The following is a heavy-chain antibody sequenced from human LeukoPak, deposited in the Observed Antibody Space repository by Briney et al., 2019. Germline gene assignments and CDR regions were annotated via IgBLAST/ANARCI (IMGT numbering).Heavy chain of an antibody. Sequence: SETLSLTCTVSGRSISSSSYYWGWIRQPPGKGLEWIGSIYYSGSTYYNPSLKSRVTISVDTSKNQFSLKLSSVTAADTAVYYCARDYSSGWYDSPKGFDYWGQGTLVTVSS. CDR1: GRSISSSSYY. D-gene: IGHD6-19*01. V-gene: IGHV4-39*07. CDR2: IYYSGST. CDR3: ARDYSSGWYDSPKGFDY. J-gene: IGHJ4*02.